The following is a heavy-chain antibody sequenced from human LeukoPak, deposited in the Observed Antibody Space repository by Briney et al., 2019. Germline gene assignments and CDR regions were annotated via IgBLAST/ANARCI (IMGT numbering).Heavy chain of an antibody. D-gene: IGHD6-13*01. V-gene: IGHV3-15*01. Sequence: GGSLRLSCAASGFTFSNAWTSWVRQAPGKGLEWVGRIKSKTDGGTTDYAAPVKGRFTISRDDSKNTLYLQMNSLKTEDTAVYHCTTDGDSSSWYYFDYWGQGTLVTVSS. CDR2: IKSKTDGGTT. CDR1: GFTFSNAW. J-gene: IGHJ4*02. CDR3: TTDGDSSSWYYFDY.